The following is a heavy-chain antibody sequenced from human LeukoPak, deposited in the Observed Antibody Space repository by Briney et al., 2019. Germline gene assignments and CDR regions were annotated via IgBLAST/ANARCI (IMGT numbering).Heavy chain of an antibody. CDR2: INHSGST. V-gene: IGHV4-34*01. J-gene: IGHJ6*02. Sequence: SETLSLTCAVYGGSFSGYYWSWIRQPPGKGLEWIGEINHSGSTNYNPSLKSRVTISVDTSKNQFSLKLSSVTAADTAVYYCARDRVAAAGRYGMDVWGQGTTVTVSS. D-gene: IGHD6-13*01. CDR3: ARDRVAAAGRYGMDV. CDR1: GGSFSGYY.